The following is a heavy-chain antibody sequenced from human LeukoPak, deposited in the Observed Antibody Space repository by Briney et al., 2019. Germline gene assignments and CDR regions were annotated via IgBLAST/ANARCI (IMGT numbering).Heavy chain of an antibody. CDR1: GFTFDDYA. D-gene: IGHD4/OR15-4a*01. CDR3: AKDMSLDDDYGYYYYGMDV. V-gene: IGHV3-9*01. Sequence: PGRSLRLSCAASGFTFDDYAVHWVRQAPGKGLEWVSGISWNSGSIGYADSVKGRFTISRDNAKNSLYLQMNSLRAEDTALYYCAKDMSLDDDYGYYYYGMDVWGQGTTVTVSS. CDR2: ISWNSGSI. J-gene: IGHJ6*02.